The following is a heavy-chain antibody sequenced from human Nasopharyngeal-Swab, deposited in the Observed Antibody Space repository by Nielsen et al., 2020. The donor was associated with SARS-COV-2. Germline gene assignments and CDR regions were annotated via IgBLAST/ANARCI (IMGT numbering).Heavy chain of an antibody. CDR1: GFTFSNYW. D-gene: IGHD4-11*01. V-gene: IGHV3-7*05. J-gene: IGHJ4*02. CDR2: IKQDGSKK. CDR3: ATHNDYRFEN. Sequence: GSLRLSCAASGFTFSNYWMTWVRQAPGKGLEWVANIKQDGSKKNYVDSVKGRFTISRDDAMNSLYLQMNSLRAEDTAVYYCATHNDYRFENWGQGTLVSVSS.